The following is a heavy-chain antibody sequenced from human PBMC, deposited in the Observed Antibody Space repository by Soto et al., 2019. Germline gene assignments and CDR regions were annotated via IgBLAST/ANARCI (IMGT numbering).Heavy chain of an antibody. J-gene: IGHJ4*02. Sequence: ASVKVSCKASGYTFTSYFMHWVRQAPGQGLEWMGIINPGGGSTSYVQKFQGRFTISRDNSKNTLYLQMNSLRAEDTAVYYCAKDWYYYGSGSYYNYYFDYWGQGTLVTVSS. D-gene: IGHD3-10*01. CDR3: AKDWYYYGSGSYYNYYFDY. CDR2: INPGGGST. CDR1: GYTFTSYF. V-gene: IGHV1-46*01.